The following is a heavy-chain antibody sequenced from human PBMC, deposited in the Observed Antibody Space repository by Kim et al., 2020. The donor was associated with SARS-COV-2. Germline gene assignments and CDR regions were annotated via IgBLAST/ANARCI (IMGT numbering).Heavy chain of an antibody. CDR3: ARVAHEYYYGSSGEMDV. J-gene: IGHJ6*02. D-gene: IGHD3-10*01. Sequence: LKSRVTIAVDTSKNQFSLKLSSVTAADTAVYYCARVAHEYYYGSSGEMDVWGQGTTVTVSS. V-gene: IGHV4-30-2*04.